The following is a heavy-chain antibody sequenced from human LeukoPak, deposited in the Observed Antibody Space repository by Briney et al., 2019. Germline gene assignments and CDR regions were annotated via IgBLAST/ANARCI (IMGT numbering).Heavy chain of an antibody. CDR3: ARAFPSYSSSWPSYYYYMDV. V-gene: IGHV3-7*01. D-gene: IGHD6-13*01. CDR1: GFTFSSYW. Sequence: GGSLRLSCAASGFTFSSYWMSWVRQAPGKGLEWVANIKQDGSEKYYVDSVKGRFTISRDNAKNSLYLQMNSLRAEDTAVYYCARAFPSYSSSWPSYYYYMDVWGKGTTVTVSS. CDR2: IKQDGSEK. J-gene: IGHJ6*03.